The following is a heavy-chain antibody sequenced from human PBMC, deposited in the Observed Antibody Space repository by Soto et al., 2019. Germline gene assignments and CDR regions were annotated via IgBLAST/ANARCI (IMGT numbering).Heavy chain of an antibody. CDR1: GYSFKRYW. Sequence: PXESLTISFKASGYSFKRYWLGWVRQMPGKGLEWMGIVHPGNSDIRYSPSFQGQVTVSVDRSISTAYLQWSSLKASDTAMYYCAALTGATFHWGQGTLVTVSS. V-gene: IGHV5-51*01. J-gene: IGHJ4*02. D-gene: IGHD1-20*01. CDR2: VHPGNSDI. CDR3: AALTGATFH.